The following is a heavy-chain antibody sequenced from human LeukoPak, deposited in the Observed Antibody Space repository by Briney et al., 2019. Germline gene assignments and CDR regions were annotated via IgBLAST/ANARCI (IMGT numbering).Heavy chain of an antibody. Sequence: PGGSLRLSCAASGVIFSNYAMSWVRQAPGKGLEWVAVISYDGSNKYYADSVKGRFTISRDNSKNTLYLQMNSLRAEDTAVYYCAKDSGSYPDNYWGQEPWSPSPQ. CDR3: AKDSGSYPDNY. CDR1: GVIFSNYA. CDR2: ISYDGSNK. V-gene: IGHV3-30*18. J-gene: IGHJ4*01. D-gene: IGHD1-26*01.